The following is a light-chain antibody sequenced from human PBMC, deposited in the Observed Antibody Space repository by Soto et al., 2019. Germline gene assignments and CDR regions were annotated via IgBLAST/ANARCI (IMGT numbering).Light chain of an antibody. CDR3: QQLTTYAWT. CDR1: QSISSY. V-gene: IGKV1-39*01. J-gene: IGKJ1*01. Sequence: DIQMTQSPSSLSASVGDRVTITCRASQSISSYLNWYQQKPGKAPKLLIYAASSLQSGVPSRFSGSGSGTDFTLTISSLQPEDFATYYCQQLTTYAWTFGQGTKVE. CDR2: AAS.